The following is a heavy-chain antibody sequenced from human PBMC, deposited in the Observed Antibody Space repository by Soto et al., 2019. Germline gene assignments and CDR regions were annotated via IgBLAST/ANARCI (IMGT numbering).Heavy chain of an antibody. J-gene: IGHJ4*02. CDR2: IYYSGST. CDR3: ARPIVGDAPSFDY. Sequence: SETLSLTCTFPGCSISSSIYHWGWIRQPPGKGLEWIGSIYYSGSTYYNPSLKSRVTISVDTSKNQFSLKLSSVTAAVTAVYYCARPIVGDAPSFDYWGQGTLVTVSS. D-gene: IGHD1-26*01. CDR1: GCSISSSIYH. V-gene: IGHV4-39*01.